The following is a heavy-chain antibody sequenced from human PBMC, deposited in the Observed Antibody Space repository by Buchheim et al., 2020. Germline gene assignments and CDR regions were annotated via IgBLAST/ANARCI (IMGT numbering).Heavy chain of an antibody. Sequence: QVQLQESGPGLVKPSGTLSLTCAVSGASISSNNWWSWVRQPPGKGLEWIGEIQYSGTTKYNPSLNSRVTLSLDKSKNQFSLRLTSVTAADTAVYYCARVSGSSWFRLPNWFDPWGQGTL. CDR1: GASISSNNW. J-gene: IGHJ5*02. V-gene: IGHV4-4*02. CDR3: ARVSGSSWFRLPNWFDP. CDR2: IQYSGTT. D-gene: IGHD6-13*01.